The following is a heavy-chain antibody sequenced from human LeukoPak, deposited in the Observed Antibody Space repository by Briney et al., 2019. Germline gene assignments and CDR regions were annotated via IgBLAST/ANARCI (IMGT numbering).Heavy chain of an antibody. CDR1: GFTFSSYA. J-gene: IGHJ4*02. D-gene: IGHD3-10*01. CDR3: AGGWFGYNPPLY. V-gene: IGHV3-53*01. Sequence: GGSLRLSCAASGFTFSSYAMSWVRQAPGKGLEWVSVIYSGGSTYYTDSVKGRFTISRDTSKNTLFLQMNSLRVEDTAVYYCAGGWFGYNPPLYWGQGTLVTVSS. CDR2: IYSGGST.